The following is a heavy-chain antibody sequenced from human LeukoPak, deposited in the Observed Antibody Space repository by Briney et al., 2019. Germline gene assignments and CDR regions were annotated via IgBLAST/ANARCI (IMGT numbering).Heavy chain of an antibody. D-gene: IGHD2-21*01. V-gene: IGHV3-33*08. J-gene: IGHJ3*02. Sequence: QPGGSLRLSCAASGFTFSSYGIHWVRQAPGKGLEWVAVIWYDGSNKYYADSVKGRFTISRDNSKNTLYLQMNSLRGEDTAVYYCARGAPLLSDAFDIWGQGTVVTVSS. CDR1: GFTFSSYG. CDR3: ARGAPLLSDAFDI. CDR2: IWYDGSNK.